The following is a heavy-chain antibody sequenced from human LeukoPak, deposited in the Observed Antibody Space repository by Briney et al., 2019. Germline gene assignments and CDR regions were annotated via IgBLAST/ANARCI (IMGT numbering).Heavy chain of an antibody. V-gene: IGHV3-7*01. CDR3: ARGYSSRWYSPWNYYYYGMDV. CDR1: GFTFSSYW. J-gene: IGHJ6*02. Sequence: PGGSLRLSCAASGFTFSSYWMSWVRQAPGKGLEWVANIKQDGSEEYYVDSVKGRFTISRDNAKNSLYLQMNSLRAEDTAVYYCARGYSSRWYSPWNYYYYGMDVWGQGTTVTVSS. CDR2: IKQDGSEE. D-gene: IGHD6-13*01.